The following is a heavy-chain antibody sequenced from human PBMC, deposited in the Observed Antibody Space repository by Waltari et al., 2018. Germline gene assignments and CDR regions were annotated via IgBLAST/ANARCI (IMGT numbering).Heavy chain of an antibody. CDR1: GFTFSSYA. V-gene: IGHV3-23*01. CDR2: ISGSGGST. D-gene: IGHD6-13*01. J-gene: IGHJ4*02. Sequence: EAQLLESGGGLVQPGGSLRLSCAASGFTFSSYAMSWVRQAPGKGLEWVSAISGSGGSTYYADSVKGRFTISRDNSKNTLYLQMNSLRAEDTAVYYCAKDRAIGYSSSWGYFDYWGQGTLVTVSS. CDR3: AKDRAIGYSSSWGYFDY.